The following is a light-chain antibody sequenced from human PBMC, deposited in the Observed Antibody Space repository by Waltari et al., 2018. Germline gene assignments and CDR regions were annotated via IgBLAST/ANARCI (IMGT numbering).Light chain of an antibody. CDR2: KAS. V-gene: IGKV1-5*03. CDR3: QQYDSYWT. Sequence: DIQMTQSPSTLSASVGDRVTITCRASHSVNSWVAWYQQKPRKAPKLLIFKASNLESGVPSRFSGSGSGTEFTLTISSLQPDDFATYHCQQYDSYWTFGQGTKVEIK. CDR1: HSVNSW. J-gene: IGKJ1*01.